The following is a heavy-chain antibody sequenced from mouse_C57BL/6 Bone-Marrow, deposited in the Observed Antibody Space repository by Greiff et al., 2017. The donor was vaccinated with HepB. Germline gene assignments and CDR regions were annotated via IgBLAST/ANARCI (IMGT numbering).Heavy chain of an antibody. CDR1: GFTFSSYA. D-gene: IGHD2-2*01. Sequence: DVQLVESGEGLVKPGGSLKLSCAASGFTFSSYAMSWVRQTPEKRLEWVAYISSGGDYIYYADTVKGRFTISRDNARNTLYLQMSSLKSEDTAMYYCTRERWLRRRGRRHYYAMDYWGQGTSVTVSS. CDR2: ISSGGDYI. CDR3: TRERWLRRRGRRHYYAMDY. V-gene: IGHV5-9-1*02. J-gene: IGHJ4*01.